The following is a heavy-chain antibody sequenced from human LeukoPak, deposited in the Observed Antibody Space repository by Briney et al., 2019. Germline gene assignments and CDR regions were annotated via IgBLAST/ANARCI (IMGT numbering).Heavy chain of an antibody. J-gene: IGHJ5*02. Sequence: GASVKVSCKASGYTFINYGISWVRQAPGQGLEWMGWINPYNDNTNYAQRLQGRGTMTTDTSTSTAYMELRSLRSEDTAVYYCARDPTQEWLMGKNWFDPWGQGTLVTVSS. CDR1: GYTFINYG. V-gene: IGHV1-18*01. CDR2: INPYNDNT. CDR3: ARDPTQEWLMGKNWFDP. D-gene: IGHD3-3*01.